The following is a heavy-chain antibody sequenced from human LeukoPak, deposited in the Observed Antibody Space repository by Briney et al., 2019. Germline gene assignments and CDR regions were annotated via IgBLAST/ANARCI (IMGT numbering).Heavy chain of an antibody. V-gene: IGHV4-59*01. Sequence: SETLSLTCTVSGGSISSYYWSWIRQPPGKGLEWIGYIHYSGSTNYNPSLKSRVTISVDTSKNQFSLKLSSVTAADTAVYYCARDRRIAARQSVFDYWGQGTLVTVSS. J-gene: IGHJ4*02. CDR1: GGSISSYY. D-gene: IGHD6-6*01. CDR2: IHYSGST. CDR3: ARDRRIAARQSVFDY.